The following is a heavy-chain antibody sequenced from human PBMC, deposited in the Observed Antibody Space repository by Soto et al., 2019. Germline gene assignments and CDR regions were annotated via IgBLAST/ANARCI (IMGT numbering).Heavy chain of an antibody. V-gene: IGHV1-3*01. J-gene: IGHJ4*02. CDR1: GYTLNNYA. CDR2: IDPGSGHA. D-gene: IGHD3-16*01. Sequence: QVQFVQSGADLKKPGASVRVSCKPSGYTLNNYAIQWVRQAAGQRLEWMGWIDPGSGHATYSQKFQGRISISRDQSANTFYMDLSSPTSEDTAVNFCTRDLNGGNPFDYWGQGALVTVSS. CDR3: TRDLNGGNPFDY.